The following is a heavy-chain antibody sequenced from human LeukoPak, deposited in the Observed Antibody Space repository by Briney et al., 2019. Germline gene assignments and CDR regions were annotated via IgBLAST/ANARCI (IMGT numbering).Heavy chain of an antibody. CDR2: ISGSGGST. D-gene: IGHD3-10*01. V-gene: IGHV3-23*01. Sequence: PGGSLRLSCAASGFTFSSYAMSWVRQAPGKGLEWVSAISGSGGSTYHADSVKGRFTISGDNSKNTLYLQMNSLRAEDTAVYYCAKPGSEGPLYFDYWGQGTLVTVSS. CDR1: GFTFSSYA. CDR3: AKPGSEGPLYFDY. J-gene: IGHJ4*02.